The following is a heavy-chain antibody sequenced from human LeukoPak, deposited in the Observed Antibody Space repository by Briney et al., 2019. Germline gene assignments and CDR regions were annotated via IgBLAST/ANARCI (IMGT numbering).Heavy chain of an antibody. CDR2: INQDGSEK. V-gene: IGHV3-7*01. D-gene: IGHD6-19*01. Sequence: GGSLRLSCAASGFPFSSHWLSWFRQSPGKGLEWVAHINQDGSEKSYVDSVKGRFTISRDNARNSQWLQMNSLRAEDTAVYYCASGGGWYFYYYGMDVWGQGTTVTVSS. J-gene: IGHJ6*02. CDR1: GFPFSSHW. CDR3: ASGGGWYFYYYGMDV.